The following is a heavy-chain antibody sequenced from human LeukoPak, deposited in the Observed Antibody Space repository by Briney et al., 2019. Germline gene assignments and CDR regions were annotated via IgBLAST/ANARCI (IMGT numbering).Heavy chain of an antibody. Sequence: GGSLRLSCAASGFTFSSYWMSWVRQAPGKGLVWVSRINSDGSSTSYADSVKGRFTISRDNAKNTLYLQMNSLRAEDTAVYYCARDPATTVTTIFWGQGTLATVSS. CDR2: INSDGSST. J-gene: IGHJ4*02. CDR3: ARDPATTVTTIF. V-gene: IGHV3-74*01. CDR1: GFTFSSYW. D-gene: IGHD4-17*01.